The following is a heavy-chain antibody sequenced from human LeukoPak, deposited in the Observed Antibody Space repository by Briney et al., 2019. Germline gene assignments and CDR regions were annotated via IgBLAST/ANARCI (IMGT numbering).Heavy chain of an antibody. D-gene: IGHD3-22*01. J-gene: IGHJ3*02. V-gene: IGHV4-59*08. CDR2: IYYSGST. CDR3: ARHGSSGYYYGPDAFDI. CDR1: GGSISSYY. Sequence: SETLSLTCTVSGGSISSYYWSWIRQPPGNGPEWIGYIYYSGSTNYNPSLKSRVTISVDTSKNQFSLKLSSVTAADTAVYYCARHGSSGYYYGPDAFDIWGQGTMVTVSS.